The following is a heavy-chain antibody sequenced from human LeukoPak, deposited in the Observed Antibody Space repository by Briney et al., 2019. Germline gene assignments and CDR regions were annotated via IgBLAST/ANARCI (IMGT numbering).Heavy chain of an antibody. V-gene: IGHV3-21*01. CDR1: GFTFSSYS. Sequence: PGGSLRLSCAASGFTFSSYSMNWARQAPGKGLEWVSSISSSSSYIYYADSVKGRFTISRDNAKNSLYLQMNSLRAEDTAVYYCARDRGYSYGLDYWGQGTLVTVSS. CDR3: ARDRGYSYGLDY. CDR2: ISSSSSYI. J-gene: IGHJ4*02. D-gene: IGHD5-18*01.